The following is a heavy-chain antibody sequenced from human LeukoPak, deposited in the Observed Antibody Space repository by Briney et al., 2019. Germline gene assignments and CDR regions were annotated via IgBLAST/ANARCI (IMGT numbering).Heavy chain of an antibody. CDR3: AKDRVTYYDLLREMDWFDP. V-gene: IGHV3-30*02. CDR2: IRYDGSNK. CDR1: GFTFSSYG. D-gene: IGHD3-3*01. J-gene: IGHJ5*02. Sequence: PGGSLRLSCAASGFTFSSYGMHWVRQAPGKGLEWVAFIRYDGSNKYYADSVKGRFTISRDNSKNTLYLQMNSLRAEDTAVYYCAKDRVTYYDLLREMDWFDPWGQGTLVTVSS.